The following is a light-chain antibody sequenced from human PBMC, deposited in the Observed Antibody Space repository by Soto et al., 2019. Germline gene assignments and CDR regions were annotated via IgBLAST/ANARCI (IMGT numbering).Light chain of an antibody. Sequence: QSALTQPPSASGSPGQSVAISCTGTSSDVGGYNYVSWYQQHPGKAPKLMIYEVNKRPLGVPDRFSGSKSGNTASLTVSGLQAEDEADYYSSSYAGSSNVFGTGTKLTVL. CDR3: SSYAGSSNV. CDR1: SSDVGGYNY. J-gene: IGLJ1*01. CDR2: EVN. V-gene: IGLV2-8*01.